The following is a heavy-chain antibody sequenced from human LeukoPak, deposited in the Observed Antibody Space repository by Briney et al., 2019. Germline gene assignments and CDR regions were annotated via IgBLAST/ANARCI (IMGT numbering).Heavy chain of an antibody. J-gene: IGHJ1*01. D-gene: IGHD3-16*01. V-gene: IGHV3-11*01. CDR1: GFTFSDYY. CDR3: AKDDDWGRYKH. CDR2: ISSSGSTI. Sequence: GGSLRLSCAASGFTFSDYYMSWIRQAPGKGLEWVSYISSSGSTIYYADSVKGRFTISRDNAKNSLYLQMNSLRAEDTAVYYCAKDDDWGRYKHWGQGTLVTVSS.